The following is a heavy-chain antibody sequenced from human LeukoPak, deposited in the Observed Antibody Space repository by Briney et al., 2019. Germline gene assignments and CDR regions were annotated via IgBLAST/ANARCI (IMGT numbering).Heavy chain of an antibody. CDR2: ISSSGSTI. Sequence: GGSLRLSCAASGFTFSDYYMSWIRQAPGKGLEWVSYISSSGSTIYYADFVKGRFTISRDNSKNTLYLQINSLRAEDTAVYYCAKDLNWGGRWGQGTLVTVSS. CDR3: AKDLNWGGR. J-gene: IGHJ4*02. D-gene: IGHD7-27*01. CDR1: GFTFSDYY. V-gene: IGHV3-11*01.